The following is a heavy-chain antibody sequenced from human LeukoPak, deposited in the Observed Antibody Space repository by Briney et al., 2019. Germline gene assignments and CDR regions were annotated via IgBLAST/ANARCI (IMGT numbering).Heavy chain of an antibody. J-gene: IGHJ4*02. V-gene: IGHV4-39*07. D-gene: IGHD1-26*01. CDR3: ARGRGSYFDY. CDR1: GGSISSTFYY. Sequence: PSETLSLTCTVSGGSISSTFYYWGWIRQPPGKGLEWIGSIYYSGSTYYNPSLKSRVTISVDTSKNQFSLKLSSVTAADTAVYYCARGRGSYFDYWGQGTLVTVSS. CDR2: IYYSGST.